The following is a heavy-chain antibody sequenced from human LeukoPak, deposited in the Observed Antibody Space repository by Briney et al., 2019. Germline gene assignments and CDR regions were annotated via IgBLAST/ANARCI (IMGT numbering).Heavy chain of an antibody. CDR1: GFTFSSYG. J-gene: IGHJ4*02. V-gene: IGHV3-30*03. D-gene: IGHD3-22*01. CDR3: ARVSYDSSGYYYVPVDY. CDR2: ISYDGSNK. Sequence: GGSLRLSCAASGFTFSSYGMHWVRQAPGKGLEWVAVISYDGSNKYYADSVKGRFTISRDNSKNTLYLQMNSLRAEDTAVYYCARVSYDSSGYYYVPVDYWGQGTLVTVSS.